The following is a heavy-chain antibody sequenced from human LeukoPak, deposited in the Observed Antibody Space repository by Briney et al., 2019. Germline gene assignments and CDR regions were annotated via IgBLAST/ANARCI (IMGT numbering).Heavy chain of an antibody. CDR2: ISPDGRNI. D-gene: IGHD1-7*01. CDR1: GFTPSDYL. Sequence: GGSLRLSCAASGFTPSDYLMNWVRQAPGKGPVWVSHISPDGRNIAYADSVKGRFTISRDSAQNTLYLKMNSPRVGDTAVYYCVRAGGGTTPYDCWGQGTLVTVSS. CDR3: VRAGGGTTPYDC. V-gene: IGHV3-74*01. J-gene: IGHJ4*02.